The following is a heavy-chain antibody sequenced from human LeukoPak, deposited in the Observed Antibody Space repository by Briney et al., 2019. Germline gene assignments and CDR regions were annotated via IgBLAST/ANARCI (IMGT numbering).Heavy chain of an antibody. CDR1: GFTFSSYG. CDR2: IRYDGSNK. D-gene: IGHD1-1*01. Sequence: QPGGSLRLSCAASGFTFSSYGMHWVRQAPGKGLEWVAFIRYDGSNKYQADSVKGRFTISRDNSKNTLYLQMNSLRAEDTAVYYCARGLKLEPLYYYYYYMDVWGKGTTVTVSS. J-gene: IGHJ6*03. CDR3: ARGLKLEPLYYYYYYMDV. V-gene: IGHV3-30*02.